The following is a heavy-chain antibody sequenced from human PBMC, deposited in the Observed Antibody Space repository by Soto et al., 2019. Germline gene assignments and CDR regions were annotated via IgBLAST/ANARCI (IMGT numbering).Heavy chain of an antibody. Sequence: QVQLVQSGAEEKKPGASVKVSCKASGYTFTSYAMHWVRQAPGQRLEWMGGINAGNGNTKYSQTFQGRVTITRDTSASTDDMARSRLRSEHTAGYYCARTWVVVTAPDYWGQGTLVSVSP. CDR2: INAGNGNT. CDR1: GYTFTSYA. D-gene: IGHD2-21*02. J-gene: IGHJ4*02. CDR3: ARTWVVVTAPDY. V-gene: IGHV1-3*05.